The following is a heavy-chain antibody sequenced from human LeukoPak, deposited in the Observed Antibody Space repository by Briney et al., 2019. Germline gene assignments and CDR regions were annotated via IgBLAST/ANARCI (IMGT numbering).Heavy chain of an antibody. CDR3: ARWSRNCSSTSCYEYYYYGMDV. D-gene: IGHD2-2*01. Sequence: GGSLRLSCAASGFTFDDYAMHWVRQAPGKGLEWVSGISWNSGSIGYADSVKGRFTISRDNAKNSLYLQMNSLRAEDTAVYYCARWSRNCSSTSCYEYYYYGMDVWGQGTTVTVSS. V-gene: IGHV3-9*01. CDR2: ISWNSGSI. J-gene: IGHJ6*02. CDR1: GFTFDDYA.